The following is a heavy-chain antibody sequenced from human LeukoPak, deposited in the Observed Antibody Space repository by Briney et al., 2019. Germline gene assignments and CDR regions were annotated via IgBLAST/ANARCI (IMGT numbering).Heavy chain of an antibody. V-gene: IGHV1-8*01. J-gene: IGHJ3*02. D-gene: IGHD6-13*01. CDR3: ARERRSSSPGEQQLVRAFDI. CDR1: GYTFTNYD. Sequence: GASVKVSCKASGYTFTNYDFNWMRQATGQGLEWMGWMNPNSGSTGYAQKFQGRVTMTRDTSISTAYMELSSLTSEDTAMYYCARERRSSSPGEQQLVRAFDIWGQGTMVTVSS. CDR2: MNPNSGST.